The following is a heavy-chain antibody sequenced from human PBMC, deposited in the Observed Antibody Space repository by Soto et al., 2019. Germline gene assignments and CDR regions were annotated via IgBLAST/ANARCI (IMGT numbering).Heavy chain of an antibody. D-gene: IGHD1-26*01. CDR2: IYYSGST. CDR1: GGSISSGDYY. CDR3: ARDRVGATGRFASYYFDY. J-gene: IGHJ4*02. V-gene: IGHV4-30-4*01. Sequence: QVQLQESGPGLVKPSQTLSLTCTVSGGSISSGDYYWSWIRQPPGKGLEWIGYIYYSGSTYYNPSLKMRVTISVDTSKNQFSLKLSSVTAADTAVYYCARDRVGATGRFASYYFDYWGQGTLVTVSS.